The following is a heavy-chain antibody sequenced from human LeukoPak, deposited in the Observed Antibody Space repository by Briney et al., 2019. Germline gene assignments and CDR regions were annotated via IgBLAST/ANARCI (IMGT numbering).Heavy chain of an antibody. CDR1: GFTFISYA. V-gene: IGHV3-20*04. J-gene: IGHJ4*02. Sequence: PGWSLRLSCAASGFTFISYAMSWVRQAPGKGLAWVSGSTGNGGTTAYADSVKGRFTISRDNDKNSLFLQMNSLRAEDTALYYCARDGPVAGVELDCWGQGTLVTVSS. D-gene: IGHD6-19*01. CDR2: STGNGGTT. CDR3: ARDGPVAGVELDC.